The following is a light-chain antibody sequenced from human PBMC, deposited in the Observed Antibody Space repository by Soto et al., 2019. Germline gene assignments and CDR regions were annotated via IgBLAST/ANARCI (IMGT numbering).Light chain of an antibody. Sequence: EIVLPQFPGTLSLSPGERATLSCRASQSVSSSYLAWYQQKPGQAPRLLIYGASSRATGIPDRFSGSGSGTDFTLTISRLEPEDFAVYYCQQYGSSRLTFGGGTKVEIK. CDR2: GAS. J-gene: IGKJ4*01. CDR3: QQYGSSRLT. V-gene: IGKV3-20*01. CDR1: QSVSSSY.